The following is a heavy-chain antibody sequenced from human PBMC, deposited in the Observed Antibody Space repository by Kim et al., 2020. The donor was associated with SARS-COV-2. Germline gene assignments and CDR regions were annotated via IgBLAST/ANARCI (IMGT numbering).Heavy chain of an antibody. Sequence: SETLSLTCTVSGGSISSSSYYWGWIRQPPGKGLEWIGSIYYSGSTYYNPSLKSRVTISVDTSKNQFSLKLSSVTAADTAVYYCARNGRDTAMVWHYYYYYGMEVWGQGATVTLSS. CDR3: ARNGRDTAMVWHYYYYYGMEV. CDR2: IYYSGST. V-gene: IGHV4-39*07. J-gene: IGHJ6*02. CDR1: GGSISSSSYY. D-gene: IGHD5-18*01.